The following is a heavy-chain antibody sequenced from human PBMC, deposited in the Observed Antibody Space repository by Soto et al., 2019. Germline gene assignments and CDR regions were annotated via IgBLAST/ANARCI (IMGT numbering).Heavy chain of an antibody. CDR3: ARQLSPICDS. CDR2: IKPGTSDN. V-gene: IGHV5-51*01. J-gene: IGHJ4*02. CDR1: GYKFGSAW. Sequence: PGESLKISCKGVGYKFGSAWIGWVRQMPGKGLEWMGIIKPGTSDNRYSTSCRGHVTISADEAVSTAYLQWSSLKASDTAMYYCARQLSPICDSWGQGTLVTVSS. D-gene: IGHD3-3*02.